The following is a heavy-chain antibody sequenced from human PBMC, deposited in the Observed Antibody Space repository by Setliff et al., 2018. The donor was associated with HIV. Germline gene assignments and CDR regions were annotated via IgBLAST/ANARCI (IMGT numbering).Heavy chain of an antibody. Sequence: SCKVSGYTLTEVSIHWVRQAPGKGLEWVSAISAGTGHTYYADSVKGRFTISRDNSKSTLYLQMSSLTAEDTAVYYCARDARWPNDAFDIWGQGTVVTVSS. D-gene: IGHD6-13*01. CDR1: GYTLTEVS. CDR3: ARDARWPNDAFDI. J-gene: IGHJ3*02. CDR2: ISAGTGHT. V-gene: IGHV3-23*01.